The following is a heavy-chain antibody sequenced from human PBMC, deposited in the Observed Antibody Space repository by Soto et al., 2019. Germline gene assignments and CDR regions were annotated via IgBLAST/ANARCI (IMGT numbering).Heavy chain of an antibody. CDR3: APQPPGLDV. V-gene: IGHV3-48*03. CDR2: ISSSGNTI. Sequence: PGGSLRLSCEASGFTFSSYEMNWVRQAPGKGLEWVSYISSSGNTIYYADSVRGRFTVSRDNAKNSLYLQMDSLRAEDTAVYYCAPQPPGLDVWGQGTTVTVSS. J-gene: IGHJ6*02. CDR1: GFTFSSYE.